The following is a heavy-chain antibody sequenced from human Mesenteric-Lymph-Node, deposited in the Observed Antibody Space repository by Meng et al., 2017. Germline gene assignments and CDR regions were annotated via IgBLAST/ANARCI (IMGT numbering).Heavy chain of an antibody. Sequence: SVKVSCKASGYTFTAYYIHWVRQAPGQGLEWMGRIIPILGIANYAQKFQGRVTITADKSTSTAYMELSSLRSEDTAVYYCASGLMGSGSYPRDYWGQGTLVTVSS. CDR1: GYTFTAYY. CDR3: ASGLMGSGSYPRDY. D-gene: IGHD3-10*01. J-gene: IGHJ4*02. CDR2: IIPILGIA. V-gene: IGHV1-69*02.